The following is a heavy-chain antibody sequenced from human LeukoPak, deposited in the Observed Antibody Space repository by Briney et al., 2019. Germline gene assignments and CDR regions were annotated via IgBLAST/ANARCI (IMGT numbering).Heavy chain of an antibody. V-gene: IGHV3-21*01. CDR3: ASSRGYSGYRFDF. Sequence: GGSLRLSCAASGFIFTDYSMNWVRQAPGKGLEWVSSISSSSSYIYYADSVKGRFTISRDNAKNSPYLQMNSLRAEDTAVYYCASSRGYSGYRFDFWGQGALVTVSS. D-gene: IGHD5-12*01. J-gene: IGHJ4*02. CDR2: ISSSSSYI. CDR1: GFIFTDYS.